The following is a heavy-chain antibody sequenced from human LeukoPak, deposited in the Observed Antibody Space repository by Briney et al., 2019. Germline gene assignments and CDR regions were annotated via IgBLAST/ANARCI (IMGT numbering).Heavy chain of an antibody. CDR3: AREYSRSVVAGSRPDL. CDR1: GGSISSSSYY. Sequence: ASETLSLTCSVSGGSISSSSYYWGCIRQSPGKGLEWIGSMYYRGTTYENSSLKSRLTLSIDTSNNQFSLKLTSVTAADTAVYYCAREYSRSVVAGSRPDLWGQGLLVTVSS. V-gene: IGHV4-39*02. J-gene: IGHJ4*02. D-gene: IGHD6-19*01. CDR2: MYYRGTT.